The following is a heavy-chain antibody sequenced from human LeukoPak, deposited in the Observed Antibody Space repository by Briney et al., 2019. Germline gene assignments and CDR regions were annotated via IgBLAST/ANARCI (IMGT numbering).Heavy chain of an antibody. Sequence: GGSLRLSCAASGFTFSSYGMSWVRQAPGKGLAWVSAISGSGGSTYYADSVKGRFTISRDNSKNTLYLQMNSLRAEDTAVYYCAKDLGYGDYFFDYWGQGTLVTVSS. CDR3: AKDLGYGDYFFDY. CDR2: ISGSGGST. V-gene: IGHV3-23*01. J-gene: IGHJ4*02. D-gene: IGHD4-17*01. CDR1: GFTFSSYG.